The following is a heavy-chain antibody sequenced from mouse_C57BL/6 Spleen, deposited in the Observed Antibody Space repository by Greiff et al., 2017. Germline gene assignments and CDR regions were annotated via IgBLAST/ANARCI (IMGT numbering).Heavy chain of an antibody. D-gene: IGHD2-4*01. J-gene: IGHJ1*03. V-gene: IGHV5-16*01. CDR3: ARGGLRRTNWYFDV. CDR2: INYDGSST. Sequence: EVKLVESEGGLVQPGSSMKLSCTASGFTFSDYYMAWVRQVPEKGLEWVANINYDGSSTYYLDSLKSRFIISRDNAKNILYLQMSSLKSEDTATYYCARGGLRRTNWYFDVWGTGTTVTVSS. CDR1: GFTFSDYY.